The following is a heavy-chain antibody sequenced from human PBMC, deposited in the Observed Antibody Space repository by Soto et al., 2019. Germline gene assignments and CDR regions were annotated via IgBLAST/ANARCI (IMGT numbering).Heavy chain of an antibody. CDR2: INAGNGNT. V-gene: IGHV1-3*01. CDR3: ARDRADILTGYTHYYYYSGMDV. J-gene: IGHJ6*02. Sequence: QVQLVQSGAEVKKPGASVKVSCKASGYTFTSYAMHWVRQAPGQRLEWMGWINAGNGNTKYSQKFQGRVTITRDTSAGTAYMELSSLSSEETAVYYCARDRADILTGYTHYYYYSGMDVWGQGTTVTVSS. D-gene: IGHD3-9*01. CDR1: GYTFTSYA.